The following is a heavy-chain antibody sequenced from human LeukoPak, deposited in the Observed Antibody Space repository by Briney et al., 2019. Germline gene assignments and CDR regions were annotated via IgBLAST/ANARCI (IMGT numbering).Heavy chain of an antibody. CDR3: ARGLYYFDY. D-gene: IGHD3/OR15-3a*01. J-gene: IGHJ4*02. CDR2: ISYDGSNK. V-gene: IGHV3-30*04. CDR1: GFTFSSYA. Sequence: PGGSLRLSCAAPGFTFSSYAMHWVRQAPGKGLEWVAVISYDGSNKYYADSVKGRFTISRDNSKNTLYLQMNSLRAEDTAVYYCARGLYYFDYWGQGTLVTVSS.